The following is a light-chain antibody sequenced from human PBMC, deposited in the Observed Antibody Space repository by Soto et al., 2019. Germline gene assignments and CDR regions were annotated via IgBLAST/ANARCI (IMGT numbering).Light chain of an antibody. CDR1: QSVSSY. CDR3: QQRSDWPIS. J-gene: IGKJ5*01. V-gene: IGKV3-11*01. Sequence: EILLTQSPAALYLSPGERATLSCRASQSVSSYLAWYKQKPGQPPRLLIYDASNRVTGIPASFSGSGFGTDFTLTISSLKPEDFAIYYCQQRSDWPISFGQGTRLEIK. CDR2: DAS.